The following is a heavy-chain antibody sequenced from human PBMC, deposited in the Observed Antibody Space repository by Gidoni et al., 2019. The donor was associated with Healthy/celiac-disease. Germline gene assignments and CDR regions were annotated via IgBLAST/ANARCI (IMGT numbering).Heavy chain of an antibody. Sequence: QVQLQQWGAGLLKPSETLSLTCAVYGESFSGYYWSWIRQPPGKGLEWIGEIKHSGSTNYNPSLKSRVTISVDTAKNQFSLKLSSVTAADTAVYYCAREDTYYYDSSGYYRNQEFDYWGQGTLVTVSS. V-gene: IGHV4-34*01. D-gene: IGHD3-22*01. CDR2: IKHSGST. J-gene: IGHJ4*02. CDR3: AREDTYYYDSSGYYRNQEFDY. CDR1: GESFSGYY.